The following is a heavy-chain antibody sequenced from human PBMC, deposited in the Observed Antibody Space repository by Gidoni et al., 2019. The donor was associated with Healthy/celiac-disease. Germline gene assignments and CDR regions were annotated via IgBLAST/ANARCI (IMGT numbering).Heavy chain of an antibody. D-gene: IGHD6-13*01. CDR3: AIPGGVAAAGMDY. V-gene: IGHV4-34*01. CDR1: GGSFSGYY. Sequence: QVQLQQWGAGLLKPSATLSLTCAVYGGSFSGYYWSWIRQPPGKGLEWIGEINHSGSTNYNPSLKSRVTISVDTSKNQFSLKLSSVTAADTAVYYCAIPGGVAAAGMDYWGQGTLVTVSS. CDR2: INHSGST. J-gene: IGHJ4*02.